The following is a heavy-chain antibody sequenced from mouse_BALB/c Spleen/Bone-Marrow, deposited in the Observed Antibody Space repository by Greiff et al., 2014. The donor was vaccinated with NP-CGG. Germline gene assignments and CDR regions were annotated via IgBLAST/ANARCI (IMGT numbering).Heavy chain of an antibody. CDR2: INPSTGYT. CDR1: GYTFTSYW. Sequence: QVQLKDSGAELAKPGASVKMSCKASGYTFTSYWMHWAKQRPGQGLEWIGYINPSTGYTEYNQKFKDKATLTADKSSSTAYMQLSSLTSEDSAVYYCARGNYEAMDYWGQGTSVTVSS. V-gene: IGHV1-7*01. CDR3: ARGNYEAMDY. D-gene: IGHD2-1*01. J-gene: IGHJ4*01.